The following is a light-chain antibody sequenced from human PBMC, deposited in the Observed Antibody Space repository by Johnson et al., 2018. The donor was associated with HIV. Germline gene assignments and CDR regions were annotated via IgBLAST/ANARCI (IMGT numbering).Light chain of an antibody. CDR3: GTWDSSLRVGF. V-gene: IGLV1-51*01. CDR1: SSNIGSHY. CDR2: DNN. Sequence: QSVLTQSPSVSAAPGQKVTISCSGISSNIGSHYVSWYQQVPGTAPRLVIYDNNNRPSGIPDRFSGSKSGTSATLGITGLQTGDEADYYCGTWDSSLRVGFFGTGTKVTVL. J-gene: IGLJ1*01.